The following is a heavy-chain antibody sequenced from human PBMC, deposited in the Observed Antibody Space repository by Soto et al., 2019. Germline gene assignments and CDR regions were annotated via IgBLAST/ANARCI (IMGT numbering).Heavy chain of an antibody. CDR3: AKGRSYYYYYGVDV. J-gene: IGHJ6*02. Sequence: GGSLRLSCAASGFTFSSCAMGWVRQAPGKGLEWVSDIIDSGASTYYADSVKGRCTISRDNSKSTLYLQMNSLRAEDTALYYCAKGRSYYYYYGVDVWGQGTTVTAP. V-gene: IGHV3-23*01. CDR1: GFTFSSCA. CDR2: IIDSGAST.